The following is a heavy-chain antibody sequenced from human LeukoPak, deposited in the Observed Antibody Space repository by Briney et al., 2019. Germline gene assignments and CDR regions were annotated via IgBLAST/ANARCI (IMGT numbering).Heavy chain of an antibody. J-gene: IGHJ4*02. V-gene: IGHV4-61*05. CDR2: IYYSGST. D-gene: IGHD5-18*01. CDR1: GVSISSSNSY. Sequence: SETLSLTCTVSGVSISSSNSYWGWIRQPPGKGLEWIGYIYYSGSTNYNPSLKSRVTISVDTSKNQFSLKLSSVTAADTAVYYCARGPFASGSYGAFDYWGQGTLVTVSS. CDR3: ARGPFASGSYGAFDY.